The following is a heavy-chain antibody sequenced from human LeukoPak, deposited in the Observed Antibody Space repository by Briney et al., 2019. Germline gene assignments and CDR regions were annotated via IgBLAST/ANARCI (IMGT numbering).Heavy chain of an antibody. CDR2: IRYDGSSK. V-gene: IGHV3-30*02. CDR1: GFIFRSYG. CDR3: AKDLTTGYYYYMDV. J-gene: IGHJ6*03. Sequence: GGSLRLSCAASGFIFRSYGMYWVRQAPGKGPEWLSFIRYDGSSKFYADSVKGRFTISRDNSNNTLYLQMNSLRAEDTAVYYCAKDLTTGYYYYMDVWGKGTTVTVSS. D-gene: IGHD4-11*01.